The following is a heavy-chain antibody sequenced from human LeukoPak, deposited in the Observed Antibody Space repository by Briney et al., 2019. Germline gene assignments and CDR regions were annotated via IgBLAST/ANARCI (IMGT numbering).Heavy chain of an antibody. CDR1: GGTFSSYA. V-gene: IGHV1-69*05. J-gene: IGHJ4*02. D-gene: IGHD3-10*01. CDR2: IISIFCTA. Sequence: SVKVSCKASGGTFSSYAISWVRQAPGQGLEWMGRIISIFCTANYAQKFQGRVTITTDESTSTAYVELSSLRSEDTAVYYCARGGSYFDYWGQGTLVTVSS. CDR3: ARGGSYFDY.